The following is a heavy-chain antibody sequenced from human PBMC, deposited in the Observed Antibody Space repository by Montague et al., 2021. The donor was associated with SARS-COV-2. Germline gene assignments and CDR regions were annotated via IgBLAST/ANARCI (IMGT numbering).Heavy chain of an antibody. CDR2: IYHTGST. CDR3: ARGSGYYDSSGYSYDAFDI. Sequence: TLSLTCTVSGGSISSGGWYWSWIRQHPGKGLEWIGYIYHTGSTHYXPSLKSRVTISKETSKNHFSLNLSSVTAADSAVYYCARGSGYYDSSGYSYDAFDIWGQGTKVTVSS. J-gene: IGHJ3*02. V-gene: IGHV4-31*03. D-gene: IGHD3-22*01. CDR1: GGSISSGGWY.